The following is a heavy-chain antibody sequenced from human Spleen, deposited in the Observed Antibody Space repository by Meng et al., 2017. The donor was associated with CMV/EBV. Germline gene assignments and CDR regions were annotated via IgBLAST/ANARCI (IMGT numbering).Heavy chain of an antibody. J-gene: IGHJ5*02. Sequence: ASEGNFSSVGISRGRAAPVQGIEWMGGIRPIVGTANYAQRRQGRVTITTDESTNTAYMEQRRLRYEDTAMYYCAREGGLGTTRIFDPWGQGTLVTVSS. CDR2: IRPIVGTA. V-gene: IGHV1-69*05. CDR1: EGNFSSVG. CDR3: AREGGLGTTRIFDP. D-gene: IGHD4-11*01.